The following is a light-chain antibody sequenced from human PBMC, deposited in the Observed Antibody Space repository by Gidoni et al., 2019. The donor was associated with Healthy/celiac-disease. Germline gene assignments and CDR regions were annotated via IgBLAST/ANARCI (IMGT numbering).Light chain of an antibody. CDR2: AAS. CDR3: QQSYSTPWT. Sequence: IQMTQSPSSLSASVGDRVTITCRASQSISSYLNWYQQKPGKAPMLLIYAASSLQSGVPSRFSGSGSGTDFTLTISSLQPEDFATYYCQQSYSTPWTFGQGTKVEIK. CDR1: QSISSY. V-gene: IGKV1-39*01. J-gene: IGKJ1*01.